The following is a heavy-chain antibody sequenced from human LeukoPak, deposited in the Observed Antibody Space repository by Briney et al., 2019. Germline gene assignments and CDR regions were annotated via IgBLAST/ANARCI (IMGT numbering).Heavy chain of an antibody. CDR3: AKDIAAAPDAFDI. J-gene: IGHJ3*02. CDR1: GFTFDXYA. D-gene: IGHD6-13*01. CDR2: ISWNSGSI. V-gene: IGHV3-9*03. Sequence: GRXXRLSCAASGFTFDXYAMHWVRQAPGKGLEWVSGISWNSGSIGYADSVKGRFTISRDNAKNSLYLQMNSLRAEDMALYYCAKDIAAAPDAFDIWGQGTMVTVSS.